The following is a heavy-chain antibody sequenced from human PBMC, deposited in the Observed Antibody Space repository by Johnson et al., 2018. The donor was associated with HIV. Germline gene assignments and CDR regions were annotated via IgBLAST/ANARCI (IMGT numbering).Heavy chain of an antibody. Sequence: QVQLVESGGGVVRPGGSRRLSCAASGFTFSTYAMHWVRQAPGKGLEWVAIISYDGSNKKYADSVKGRFTISRDNSKNTLYLQMNSLRAEDTAVYYCAKGRDSSGFGAFDIWGQGTMVTVSS. CDR1: GFTFSTYA. D-gene: IGHD3-22*01. CDR2: ISYDGSNK. J-gene: IGHJ3*02. V-gene: IGHV3-30*04. CDR3: AKGRDSSGFGAFDI.